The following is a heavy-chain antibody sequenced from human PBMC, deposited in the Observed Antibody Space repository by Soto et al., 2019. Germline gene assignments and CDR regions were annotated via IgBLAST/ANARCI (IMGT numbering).Heavy chain of an antibody. J-gene: IGHJ6*02. CDR1: GGTFSSYA. V-gene: IGHV1-69*13. D-gene: IGHD2-2*01. Sequence: SVKVSCKASGGTFSSYAISWVRQAPGQGLEWMGGIIPIFGTANYAQKFQGRVTITADESTSTAYMELSSLRSEDTAVYYCATRKDIVVVPAAGIYGRYGMDVWGQGTTVTV. CDR3: ATRKDIVVVPAAGIYGRYGMDV. CDR2: IIPIFGTA.